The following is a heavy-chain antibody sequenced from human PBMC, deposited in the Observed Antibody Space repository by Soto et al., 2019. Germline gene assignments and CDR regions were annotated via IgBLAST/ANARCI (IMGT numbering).Heavy chain of an antibody. J-gene: IGHJ5*02. CDR3: ARAQDFELNNWFDH. CDR2: IYGSGST. Sequence: QVQLQESGPGLVKSSETLSLTFTVTCGSIRSYCWSWIRRPPGKGLEWIGHIYGSGSTYYNPSLKSRLAISLDTSTNQFSLKVRSVTAADKAVYYCARAQDFELNNWFDHWGQGTLVSVSA. V-gene: IGHV4-59*13. CDR1: CGSIRSYC. D-gene: IGHD3-10*01.